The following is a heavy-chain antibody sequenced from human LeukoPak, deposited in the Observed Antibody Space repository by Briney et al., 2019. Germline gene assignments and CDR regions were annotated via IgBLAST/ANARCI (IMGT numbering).Heavy chain of an antibody. J-gene: IGHJ3*02. CDR1: GGSFSGYY. D-gene: IGHD2-2*01. CDR3: ARPRYCSSTSCLRAFDI. Sequence: PSETLSLTCAVYGGSFSGYYWSWIHQPPGKGLEWIGEINHSGSTNYNPSLKSRVTISVDTSKNQFSLKLSSVTAADTAVHYCARPRYCSSTSCLRAFDIWGQGTMVTVSS. CDR2: INHSGST. V-gene: IGHV4-34*01.